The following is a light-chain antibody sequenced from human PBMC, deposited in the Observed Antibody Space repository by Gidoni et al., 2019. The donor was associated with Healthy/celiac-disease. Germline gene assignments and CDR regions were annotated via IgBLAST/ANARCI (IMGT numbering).Light chain of an antibody. CDR1: QSISSY. V-gene: IGKV1-39*01. CDR3: QQSYSTPRT. J-gene: IGKJ1*01. CDR2: AAS. Sequence: DIQKNQSPSSLSASVGDRVTITCRASQSISSYLNWYHQKPGKAPKLLIYAASSLQSGVPSRFSGSGSGTDFTLTISSLQPEDFATYYCQQSYSTPRTFGQGTKVEIK.